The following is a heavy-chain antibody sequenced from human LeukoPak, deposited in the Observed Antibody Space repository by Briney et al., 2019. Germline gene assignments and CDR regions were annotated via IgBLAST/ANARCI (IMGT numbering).Heavy chain of an antibody. CDR2: ISSSGSTI. D-gene: IGHD6-13*01. Sequence: PGGSLRLSCAASGFTFSSYSMNWVRQAPGKGLEWVSYISSSGSTIYYADSVKGRFTISRDNAKNSLYLQMNSLRAEDTAVYYCARDMVIAAAGNFFHYYYGMDVWGQGTTVTVSS. V-gene: IGHV3-48*04. CDR1: GFTFSSYS. J-gene: IGHJ6*02. CDR3: ARDMVIAAAGNFFHYYYGMDV.